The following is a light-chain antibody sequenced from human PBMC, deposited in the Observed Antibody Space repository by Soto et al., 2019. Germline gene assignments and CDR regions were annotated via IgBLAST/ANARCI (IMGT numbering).Light chain of an antibody. CDR3: QQYNNWPRT. CDR1: QSVSYN. V-gene: IGKV3-15*01. CDR2: GAS. Sequence: EIVMTQSPATLSVSPGERATLSCRASQSVSYNLAWYQQQPGQAPRLLIYGASTRATGIPARFSGSGSGTEFTLTISSLQSEDFAVYYCQQYNNWPRTFGQGTKVEIK. J-gene: IGKJ1*01.